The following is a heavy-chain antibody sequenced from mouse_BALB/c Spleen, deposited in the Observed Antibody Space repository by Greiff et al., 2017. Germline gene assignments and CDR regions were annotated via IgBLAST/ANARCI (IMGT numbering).Heavy chain of an antibody. CDR1: GYAFSSYW. Sequence: QVQLQQSGAELVRPGSSVKISCKASGYAFSSYWMNWVKQRPGQGLEWIGEINPSNGRTNYNEKFKSKATLTVDKSSSTAYMQLSSLTSEDSAVYYCARGGYDAYAMDYWGQGTSVTVSS. V-gene: IGHV1S81*02. J-gene: IGHJ4*01. CDR3: ARGGYDAYAMDY. CDR2: INPSNGRT. D-gene: IGHD2-2*01.